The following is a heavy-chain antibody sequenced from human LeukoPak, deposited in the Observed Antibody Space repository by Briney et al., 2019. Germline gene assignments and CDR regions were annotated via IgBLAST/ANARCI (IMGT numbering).Heavy chain of an antibody. D-gene: IGHD6-19*01. CDR1: GGSISSWY. CDR3: ARETKLMGYSSGLGFNY. J-gene: IGHJ4*02. Sequence: SETLSLTCTVSGGSISSWYWSWIRQPPGKGLEWIGYIYDSGNTDYNPSLKTRVTISVDTSKNQLSLNLSSVTAADTAVYYCARETKLMGYSSGLGFNYWGQGTLVTVSS. CDR2: IYDSGNT. V-gene: IGHV4-59*01.